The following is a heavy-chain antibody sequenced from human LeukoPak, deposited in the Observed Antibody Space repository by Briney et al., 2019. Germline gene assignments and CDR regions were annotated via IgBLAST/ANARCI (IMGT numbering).Heavy chain of an antibody. D-gene: IGHD2-2*01. V-gene: IGHV1-69*05. CDR1: GGTFSSYA. CDR2: IIPIFGTA. Sequence: SVKVSCKASGGTFSSYAISWVRQAPGQGLEWMGRIIPIFGTANYAQKFQGRVTITTDESTSTAYMELSSLRAEDTAVYYCAKDRGQLLDFWFDPWGQGTLVTVSS. CDR3: AKDRGQLLDFWFDP. J-gene: IGHJ5*02.